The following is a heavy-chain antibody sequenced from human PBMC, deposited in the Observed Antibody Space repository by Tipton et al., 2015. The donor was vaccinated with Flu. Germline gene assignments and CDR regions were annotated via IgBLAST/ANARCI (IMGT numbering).Heavy chain of an antibody. D-gene: IGHD5-12*01. CDR2: IYTGGSS. V-gene: IGHV4-4*07. CDR3: ARDGYSGYDFGYYFDS. J-gene: IGHJ4*02. Sequence: TLSLTCNVSGDSITDYYWSWIRQPAGKGLEWIGRIYTGGSSYYNPSLKSRVTMSVDTSKNQFSLKLDSMTAADTAVYFCARDGYSGYDFGYYFDSWGQGTLVTVST. CDR1: GDSITDYY.